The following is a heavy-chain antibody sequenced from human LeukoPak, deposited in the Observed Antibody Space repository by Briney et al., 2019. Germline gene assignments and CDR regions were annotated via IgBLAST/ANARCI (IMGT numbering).Heavy chain of an antibody. CDR1: GYTLSNSG. V-gene: IGHV1-18*01. J-gene: IGHJ4*02. CDR3: ARDSGTYSYFDY. D-gene: IGHD1-26*01. CDR2: ISAYNGDT. Sequence: GASVKVSCKASGYTLSNSGISWVRQAPGQGLAWMGWISAYNGDTNYAQKFQGRVTMTTDTSTSTAYMELRSLRSDDTAVYYCARDSGTYSYFDYWGQGTLVTVSS.